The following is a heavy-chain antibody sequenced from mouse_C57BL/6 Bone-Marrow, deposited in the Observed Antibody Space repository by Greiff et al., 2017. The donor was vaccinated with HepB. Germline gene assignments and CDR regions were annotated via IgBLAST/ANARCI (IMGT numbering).Heavy chain of an antibody. D-gene: IGHD1-1*01. Sequence: EVKVVESGGGLVQPKGSLKLSCAASGFSFNTYAMNWVRQAPGKGLEWVARIRSKSNNYATYYADSVKDRFTISRDDSESMLYLQMNNLKTEDTAMYSGVATDYYAMDYWGQGTSVTVSS. V-gene: IGHV10-1*01. J-gene: IGHJ4*01. CDR1: GFSFNTYA. CDR3: VATDYYAMDY. CDR2: IRSKSNNYAT.